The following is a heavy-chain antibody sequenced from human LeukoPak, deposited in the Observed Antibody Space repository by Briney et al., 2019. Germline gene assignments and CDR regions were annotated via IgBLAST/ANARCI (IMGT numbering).Heavy chain of an antibody. D-gene: IGHD6-19*01. CDR2: IKEDGSEK. V-gene: IGHV3-7*01. J-gene: IGHJ4*02. CDR3: ATPPYRSDSGY. Sequence: PGGSLRLSCAASGFTFSSYWMTWVRQAPGKGLEWVANIKEDGSEKYYVDSVKGRFTISRDNAKNSLYLQMNSLRAEDTALYYCATPPYRSDSGYWGQGTLVTVSS. CDR1: GFTFSSYW.